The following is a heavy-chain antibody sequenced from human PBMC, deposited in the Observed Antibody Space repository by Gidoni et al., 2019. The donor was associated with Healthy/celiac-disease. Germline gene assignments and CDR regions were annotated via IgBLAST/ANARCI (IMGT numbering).Heavy chain of an antibody. D-gene: IGHD3-9*01. V-gene: IGHV3-66*02. CDR1: GFTVSSNY. Sequence: EVQLVESGGGLVQPGGSLRLSCAASGFTVSSNYLSWVRQAPGKGLEWVSVIYSGGSTYYADSVKGRFTISRDNSKNTLYLQMNSLRAEDTAVYYCARGDYDILTAPRYYYGMDVWGQGTTVTVSS. CDR3: ARGDYDILTAPRYYYGMDV. CDR2: IYSGGST. J-gene: IGHJ6*02.